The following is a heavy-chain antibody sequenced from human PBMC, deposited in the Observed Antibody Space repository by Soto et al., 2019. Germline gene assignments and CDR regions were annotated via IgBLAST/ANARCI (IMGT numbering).Heavy chain of an antibody. V-gene: IGHV4-39*01. D-gene: IGHD6-6*01. Sequence: QLQLQESGPGLVKPSETLSLTCTVSGGSISSSSYYWGWIRQPPGKGLEWIGSIYYSGSTYYNPSLKSRATTSVDPSKTQFSLQLSSVTAADTAVYYCASHPPAISSSDHWGQGTLVTVSS. J-gene: IGHJ4*02. CDR3: ASHPPAISSSDH. CDR2: IYYSGST. CDR1: GGSISSSSYY.